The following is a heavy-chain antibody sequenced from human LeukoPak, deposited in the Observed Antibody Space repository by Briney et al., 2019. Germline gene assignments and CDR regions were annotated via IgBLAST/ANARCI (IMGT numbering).Heavy chain of an antibody. CDR2: IYHSGST. J-gene: IGHJ4*02. CDR3: ASKWLGLNY. D-gene: IGHD6-19*01. Sequence: SETLSLTCAVSGGSISSSNWWSWVRQHPGKGLEWIGEIYHSGSTNYIPSLKSRVTISVDKSKNQFSLRLSSVTAADTAVYYCASKWLGLNYWGQGTLVTVSS. V-gene: IGHV4-4*02. CDR1: GGSISSSNW.